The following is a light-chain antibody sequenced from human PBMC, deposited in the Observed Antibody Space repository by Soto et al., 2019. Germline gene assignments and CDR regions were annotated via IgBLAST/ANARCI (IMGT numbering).Light chain of an antibody. Sequence: DIVLTQSPGTLSLSPGGRATLSCRASQTVSNNYLAWYQQRPGQAPRLLIYGASSRATGIPDRFVGSGSGTDFSLTIDRLEPEDLAMYHCQQYSLSPWTFGQGTKVQIK. CDR3: QQYSLSPWT. V-gene: IGKV3-20*01. CDR2: GAS. CDR1: QTVSNNY. J-gene: IGKJ1*01.